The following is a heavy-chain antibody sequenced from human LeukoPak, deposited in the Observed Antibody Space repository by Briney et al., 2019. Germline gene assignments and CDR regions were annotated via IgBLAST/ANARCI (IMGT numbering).Heavy chain of an antibody. J-gene: IGHJ4*02. CDR3: ARSLTISGVPMIDY. Sequence: GKSLRLSCAASGFTFSIHGMRWVRQAPGKGLEWVANIWYDGNNKYYADSVKGRFAISRDNSKNTLYLQMSSLRADDTALYYCARSLTISGVPMIDYWGQGTLVTVSS. D-gene: IGHD3-3*02. CDR1: GFTFSIHG. CDR2: IWYDGNNK. V-gene: IGHV3-33*01.